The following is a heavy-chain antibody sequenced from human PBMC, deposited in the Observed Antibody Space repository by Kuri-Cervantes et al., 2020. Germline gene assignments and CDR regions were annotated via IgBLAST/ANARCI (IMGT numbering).Heavy chain of an antibody. CDR1: GGSISSGGYS. CDR3: ATAGDDSSGYLRFDP. J-gene: IGHJ5*02. D-gene: IGHD3-22*01. V-gene: IGHV4-30-2*01. Sequence: LSLTCAVSGGSISSGGYSWSWIRQPPGKGLEWIGYIYHSGSTYYNPSLKSRVTISVDRSKNQFSLKLSSVTAADTAVYYCATAGDDSSGYLRFDPWGQGTLVTVSS. CDR2: IYHSGST.